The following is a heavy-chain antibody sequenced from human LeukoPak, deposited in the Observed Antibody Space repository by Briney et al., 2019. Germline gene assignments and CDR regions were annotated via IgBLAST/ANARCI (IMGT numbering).Heavy chain of an antibody. D-gene: IGHD3-16*01. CDR3: ARKVGGVYVFDI. Sequence: GGSLRLSCAATGFTFSSYWMHWVRQAPGKGLVWVSRLHSDGITTNYADSVKGRFTISRDNAKNTLYLQMNSLRAEDTAVFYCARKVGGVYVFDIWGQGTMVTVSS. V-gene: IGHV3-74*01. CDR2: LHSDGITT. J-gene: IGHJ3*02. CDR1: GFTFSSYW.